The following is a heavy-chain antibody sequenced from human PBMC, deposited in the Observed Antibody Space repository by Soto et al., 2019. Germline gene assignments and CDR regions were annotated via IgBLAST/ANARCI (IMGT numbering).Heavy chain of an antibody. D-gene: IGHD4-17*01. CDR3: ARMDGDYNYYAMDV. CDR2: FFSDAER. Sequence: QVTLKESGPVLVKPTETLTLTCTVSGFSLSNPRMGVSWIRQPPGKPLEWLAHFFSDAERSYSASMQSRLTMSTDTSGSQVVLTMTNMDPVETATYFCARMDGDYNYYAMDVWGQGTTVTVSS. V-gene: IGHV2-26*01. CDR1: GFSLSNPRMG. J-gene: IGHJ6*02.